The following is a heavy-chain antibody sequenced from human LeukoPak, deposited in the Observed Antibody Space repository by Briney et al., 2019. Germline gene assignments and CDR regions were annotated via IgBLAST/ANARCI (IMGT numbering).Heavy chain of an antibody. CDR2: ISYDGSNK. Sequence: PGRSLRLSCTASGFTFSSYAMHWVRQAPGKGLEWVAVISYDGSNKYYADSVKGRFTISRDNSKNTLYLQMNSLRAEDTAVYYCARGGIAARPLSYFDYWGQGTLVTVSS. V-gene: IGHV3-30-3*01. J-gene: IGHJ4*02. CDR3: ARGGIAARPLSYFDY. D-gene: IGHD6-6*01. CDR1: GFTFSSYA.